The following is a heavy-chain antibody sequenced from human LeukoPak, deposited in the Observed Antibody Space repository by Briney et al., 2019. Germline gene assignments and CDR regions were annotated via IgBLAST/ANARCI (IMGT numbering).Heavy chain of an antibody. J-gene: IGHJ6*02. CDR3: AGRTRGYGYYYGMDV. V-gene: IGHV1-8*01. Sequence: ASVKVSCKASGYTFTSYDINWVRQATGQGLEWMGWMNPNSGNTGYAQKFQGRVTMTRNTSISTAYMELSSLRSEDTAVYYCAGRTRGYGYYYGMDVWGQGTTVTVSS. CDR1: GYTFTSYD. D-gene: IGHD5-12*01. CDR2: MNPNSGNT.